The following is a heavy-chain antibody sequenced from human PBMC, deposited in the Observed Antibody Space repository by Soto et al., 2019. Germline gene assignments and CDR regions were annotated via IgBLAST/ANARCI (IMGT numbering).Heavy chain of an antibody. CDR3: AIDSPLLIAIGWFDP. CDR2: ISAYNGNT. D-gene: IGHD2-21*01. CDR1: GYTFTSYG. Sequence: ASVKVSCKASGYTFTSYGISWVRQAPGQGLEWMGWISAYNGNTNYAQKLQGRVTMTTDTSTSTAYMELRSLRSDDTAVYYCAIDSPLLIAIGWFDPWGQGTLVTVSS. J-gene: IGHJ5*02. V-gene: IGHV1-18*01.